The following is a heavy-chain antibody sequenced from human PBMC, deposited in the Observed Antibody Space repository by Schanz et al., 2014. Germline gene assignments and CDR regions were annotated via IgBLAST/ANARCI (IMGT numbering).Heavy chain of an antibody. J-gene: IGHJ4*02. CDR2: ISRYNGNT. Sequence: QVQLVQSGAEVKKPGASVKVSCKASGYTFTSYGISWVRQAPGQGLEWMGWISRYNGNTNYAQKLQGRVTMTADTSTSSADMDLRRLRSDATAFYYCARRFDFWDRWGQGTLVIVSS. V-gene: IGHV1-18*01. CDR3: ARRFDFWDR. CDR1: GYTFTSYG. D-gene: IGHD3-3*01.